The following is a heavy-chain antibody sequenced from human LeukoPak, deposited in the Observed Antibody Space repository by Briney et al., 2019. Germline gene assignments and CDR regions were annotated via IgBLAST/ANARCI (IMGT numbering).Heavy chain of an antibody. D-gene: IGHD6-13*01. CDR1: GGSISAYY. J-gene: IGHJ6*02. Sequence: SETLSLTCSVSGGSISAYYWSWIRQPAGKGLEWIGRVYRTGNTNYNPSLQSRVTMSVDTSKNQISLRLRSVTAADTAVYYCARVEDSSSWYDYYYYGMDVWGQGTTVTVSS. CDR3: ARVEDSSSWYDYYYYGMDV. CDR2: VYRTGNT. V-gene: IGHV4-4*07.